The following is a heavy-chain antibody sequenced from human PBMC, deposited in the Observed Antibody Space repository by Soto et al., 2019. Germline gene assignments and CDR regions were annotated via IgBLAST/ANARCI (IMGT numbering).Heavy chain of an antibody. Sequence: GGSLRLSCASSGFTFSSYWMIWVRQAPGKGLEWVANIKQDGSEKYYVDSVKGRFTISRDNAKNSLYLQMNSLRAEDTAVYYCARPMVRGVIRGYNWFDPWGQGTLVTVSS. CDR2: IKQDGSEK. V-gene: IGHV3-7*01. J-gene: IGHJ5*02. D-gene: IGHD3-10*01. CDR3: ARPMVRGVIRGYNWFDP. CDR1: GFTFSSYW.